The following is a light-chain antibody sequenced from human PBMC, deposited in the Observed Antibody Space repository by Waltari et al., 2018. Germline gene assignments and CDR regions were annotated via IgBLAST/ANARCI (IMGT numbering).Light chain of an antibody. CDR1: SSDVGGYNY. J-gene: IGLJ2*01. CDR2: DVS. V-gene: IGLV2-14*01. Sequence: SALTQPASVSGSFGQSITFSCTGTSSDVGGYNYVAWYQQHPGKAPKLMIHDVSSRPSGVSMRCAGSKSGNTASLTISGRQADDEADYYCISYASATPGNVVIGGGTKLTVL. CDR3: ISYASATPGNVV.